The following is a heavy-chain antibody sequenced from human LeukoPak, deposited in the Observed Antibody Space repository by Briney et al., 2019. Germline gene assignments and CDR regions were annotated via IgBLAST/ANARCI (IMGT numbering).Heavy chain of an antibody. CDR3: ARAGWYCSGGSCYDY. J-gene: IGHJ4*02. V-gene: IGHV3-21*01. CDR1: GFTFSSYS. D-gene: IGHD2-15*01. Sequence: KTGGSLRLSCAASGFTFSSYSMNWVRQAPGKGLEWVSSISSSSSYIYYADSVKGRFTISRDNAKNSLYLQMNSLRAEDTAVYYCARAGWYCSGGSCYDYWGQGTLVTVSS. CDR2: ISSSSSYI.